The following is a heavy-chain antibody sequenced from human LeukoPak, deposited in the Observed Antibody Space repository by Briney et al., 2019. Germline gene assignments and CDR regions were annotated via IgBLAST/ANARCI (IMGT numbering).Heavy chain of an antibody. Sequence: AGGSLRLSCVASGFTFSSYSFNWVRQAPGKGLEWVAVMSSDGNKKFYAEYVKGRFTISRDNSENTLYLEMNSLRGEDTAVYYCARGDYDLSGSYHYGMDVWGQGTTVTVSS. CDR3: ARGDYDLSGSYHYGMDV. D-gene: IGHD3-10*01. CDR2: MSSDGNKK. V-gene: IGHV3-30*03. J-gene: IGHJ6*02. CDR1: GFTFSSYS.